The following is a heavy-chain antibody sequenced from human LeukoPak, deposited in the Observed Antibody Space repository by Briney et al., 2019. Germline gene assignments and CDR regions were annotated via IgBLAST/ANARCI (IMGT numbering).Heavy chain of an antibody. CDR2: ISGSGGST. D-gene: IGHD3-22*01. Sequence: PGGSLRLSCAASGFTFSSYAMSWVRQAPGKGLEWVSAISGSGGSTYYADPVKGRFTISRDNSKNTLYLQMNSLRAEDTAVYYWGKQYYYDSRGFYYVDYWGRGTLVPVSS. CDR1: GFTFSSYA. V-gene: IGHV3-23*01. J-gene: IGHJ4*02. CDR3: GKQYYYDSRGFYYVDY.